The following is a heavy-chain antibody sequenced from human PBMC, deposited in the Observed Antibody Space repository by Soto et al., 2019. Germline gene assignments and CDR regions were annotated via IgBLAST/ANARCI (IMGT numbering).Heavy chain of an antibody. V-gene: IGHV3-9*01. CDR1: GFTFDDYA. D-gene: IGHD3-10*01. J-gene: IGHJ4*02. CDR2: ISWNSGSI. Sequence: EVQLVESGGGLVQPGRSLRLSCAASGFTFDDYAMHWVRQAPGKGLEWVSGISWNSGSIGYADSVKGRFTISRDNAKNSLYLQMNSLRAEDTAFYYCAKDIDRGVHGALWYWGQGTLVTVSS. CDR3: AKDIDRGVHGALWY.